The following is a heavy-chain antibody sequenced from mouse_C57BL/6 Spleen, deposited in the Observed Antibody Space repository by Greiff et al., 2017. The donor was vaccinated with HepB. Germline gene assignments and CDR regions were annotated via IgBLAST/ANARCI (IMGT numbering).Heavy chain of an antibody. CDR2: ISDGGSYT. CDR1: GFTFSSYA. D-gene: IGHD1-1*01. CDR3: ARPYYYGSSDWYFDV. J-gene: IGHJ1*03. V-gene: IGHV5-4*03. Sequence: EVMLVESGGGLVKPGGSLKLSCAASGFTFSSYAMSWVRQTPEKRLEWVATISDGGSYTYYPDNVKGRFTISRDNAKNNLYLQMSHLKSEDTAMYYCARPYYYGSSDWYFDVWGTGTTVTVSS.